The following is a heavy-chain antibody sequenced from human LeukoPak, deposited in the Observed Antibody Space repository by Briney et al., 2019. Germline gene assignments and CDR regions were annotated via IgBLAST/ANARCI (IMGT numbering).Heavy chain of an antibody. D-gene: IGHD3-22*01. Sequence: PSETLSLTCTVSGGSISSYYWSWIRQPPGKGLEWIGYIYYSGSTNYNPSLKSRVTISVDTSKNQFSLKLSSVTAADTAVYYCARRTPDYYDGSGYYYYNWFDPWGQGTLVTVSS. V-gene: IGHV4-59*08. CDR2: IYYSGST. J-gene: IGHJ5*02. CDR1: GGSISSYY. CDR3: ARRTPDYYDGSGYYYYNWFDP.